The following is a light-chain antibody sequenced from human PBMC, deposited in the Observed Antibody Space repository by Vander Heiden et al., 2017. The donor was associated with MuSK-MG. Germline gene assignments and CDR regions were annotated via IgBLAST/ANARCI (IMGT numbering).Light chain of an antibody. CDR3: QQFENYRQS. J-gene: IGKJ4*01. V-gene: IGKV1-9*01. CDR1: QGISTY. CDR2: AAS. Sequence: DIQLTQSPSFLSASVGDRVTITCRASQGISTYLAWYQQEAGKAPKLLIYAASTLKIGVPSRFSGRGPGTEFTLTISSLQAADFAPSFCQQFENYRQSFGGGTRLEMK.